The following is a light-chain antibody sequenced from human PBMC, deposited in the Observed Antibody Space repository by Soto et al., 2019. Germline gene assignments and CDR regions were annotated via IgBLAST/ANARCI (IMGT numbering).Light chain of an antibody. CDR3: QQRTDWVT. J-gene: IGKJ4*01. V-gene: IGKV3-11*01. Sequence: IVLTQSPGTLSLSPGERATLSCRASQSVSSYLAWYQQKPGQAPRLLIYEASNRATGIPARFSGSGSGTDFTLTISSLEPEDFAVYYCQQRTDWVTFGGGTKVDI. CDR2: EAS. CDR1: QSVSSY.